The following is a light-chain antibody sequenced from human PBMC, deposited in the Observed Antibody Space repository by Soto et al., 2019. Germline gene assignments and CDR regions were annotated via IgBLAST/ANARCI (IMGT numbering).Light chain of an antibody. V-gene: IGLV2-14*01. CDR1: SSDVGGYDY. Sequence: QSVLTQPASVSGSPGQSIAISCTGTSSDVGGYDYVSWYQQHPGKAPKLMIYEVTKRPSGVSNRFSGSKSGNTASLTISGLQSEDEADYYCSSHTSGSTRVFGSGTKVTVL. CDR2: EVT. J-gene: IGLJ1*01. CDR3: SSHTSGSTRV.